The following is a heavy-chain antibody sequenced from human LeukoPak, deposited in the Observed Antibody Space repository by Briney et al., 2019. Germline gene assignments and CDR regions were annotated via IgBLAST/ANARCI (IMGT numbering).Heavy chain of an antibody. D-gene: IGHD6-6*01. V-gene: IGHV4-38-2*01. CDR1: GYSIGSGYY. CDR2: IYHSGST. Sequence: SETLSLTCAVSGYSIGSGYYWGWIRQPPGKGLEWIGSIYHSGSTYYNPSLKSRVTISVDTSKNQFSLKLSSVTAADTAVYYCARTLGQLAWSTRDYWGQGTLVTVSS. CDR3: ARTLGQLAWSTRDY. J-gene: IGHJ4*02.